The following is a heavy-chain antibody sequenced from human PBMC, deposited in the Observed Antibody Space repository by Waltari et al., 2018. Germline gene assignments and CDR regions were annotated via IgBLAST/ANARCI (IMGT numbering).Heavy chain of an antibody. CDR2: VSYSGAT. J-gene: IGHJ3*01. CDR1: GVSITSNRHY. D-gene: IGHD5-12*01. CDR3: ATYIGASVGTAAFDV. Sequence: QLQLQESGPRLVTPSETLSLTCTVSGVSITSNRHYWAWIRRAPGQGLEWIGTVSYSGATYISPSLKSRVSVSRDTSKNQLSLILGSVTAADMAVYYCATYIGASVGTAAFDVWGQGTMVTVSS. V-gene: IGHV4-39*01.